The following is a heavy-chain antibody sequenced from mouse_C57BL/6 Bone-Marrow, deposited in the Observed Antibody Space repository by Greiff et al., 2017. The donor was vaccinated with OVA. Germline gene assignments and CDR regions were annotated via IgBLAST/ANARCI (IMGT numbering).Heavy chain of an antibody. V-gene: IGHV5-17*01. CDR1: GFTFSDYG. D-gene: IGHD1-1*01. CDR3: ASPHYYGSSYRAWFAY. Sequence: EVKLMESGGGLVKPGGSLKLSCAASGFTFSDYGMHWVRQAPEKGLEWVAYISSGSSTIYYADTVKGRFTISRDNAKNTLFLQMTSLRSEDTAMYYCASPHYYGSSYRAWFAYWGQGTLVTVSA. CDR2: ISSGSSTI. J-gene: IGHJ3*01.